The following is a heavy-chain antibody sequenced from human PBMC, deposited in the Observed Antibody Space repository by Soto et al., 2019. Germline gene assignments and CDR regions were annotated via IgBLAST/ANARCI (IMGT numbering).Heavy chain of an antibody. CDR2: IYYSGST. D-gene: IGHD6-13*01. V-gene: IGHV4-39*01. CDR1: GGSISSSSYY. CDR3: ARHALRRQQLVFEVAWFDP. J-gene: IGHJ5*02. Sequence: QLQLQESGPGLVKPSETLSLTCTVSGGSISSSSYYWGWIRQPPGKGLEWIGSIYYSGSTYYNPSLKSRVTISVDTSKNQFSLKLSSVTAADTAVYYCARHALRRQQLVFEVAWFDPWGQGTLVNVSS.